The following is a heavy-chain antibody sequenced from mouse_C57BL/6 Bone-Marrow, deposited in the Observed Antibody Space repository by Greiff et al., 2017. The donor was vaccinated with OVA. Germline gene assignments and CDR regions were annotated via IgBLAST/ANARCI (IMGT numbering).Heavy chain of an antibody. CDR2: INPDSSTI. V-gene: IGHV4-1*01. Sequence: CEASGVDFSRYWMSWVRRAPGKGLEWIGEINPDSSTINYAPSLKDKFIISRDNAKNTLYLQMSKVRSEDTALYYCARRYYGNYDYFDYWGQGTTLTVSS. CDR1: GVDFSRYW. D-gene: IGHD2-1*01. J-gene: IGHJ2*01. CDR3: ARRYYGNYDYFDY.